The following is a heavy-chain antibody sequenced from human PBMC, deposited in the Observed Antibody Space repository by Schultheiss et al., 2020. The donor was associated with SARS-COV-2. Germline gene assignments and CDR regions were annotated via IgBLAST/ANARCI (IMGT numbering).Heavy chain of an antibody. CDR1: GGSISSYY. CDR3: ARDHRVSGSYLIYYYYGMDV. D-gene: IGHD1-26*01. Sequence: SETLSLTCTVSGGSISSYYWSWIRQPPGKGLEWIGYIYYSGSTNYNPSLKSRVTISVDTSKNQFSLKLSSVTAADTAVYYCARDHRVSGSYLIYYYYGMDVWGQGTTVTVSS. CDR2: IYYSGST. V-gene: IGHV4-59*12. J-gene: IGHJ6*02.